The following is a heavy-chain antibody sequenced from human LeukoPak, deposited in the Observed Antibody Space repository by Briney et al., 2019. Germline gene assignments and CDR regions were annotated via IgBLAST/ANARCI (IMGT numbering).Heavy chain of an antibody. CDR2: IKSKTGGGTT. V-gene: IGHV3-15*01. CDR1: GFTFSNAW. CDR3: TTDRPQYYYDSSGYYPFDY. Sequence: PGGSLRLSCAASGFTFSNAWMSWVRQAPGKGLEWVGRIKSKTGGGTTDYAAPVKGRFTISRDDSKNTLYLQMNSLKTEDTAVYYCTTDRPQYYYDSSGYYPFDYWGQGTLVTVSS. J-gene: IGHJ4*02. D-gene: IGHD3-22*01.